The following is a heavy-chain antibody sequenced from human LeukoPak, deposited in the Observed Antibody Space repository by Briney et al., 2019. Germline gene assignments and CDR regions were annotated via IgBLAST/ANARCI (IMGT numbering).Heavy chain of an antibody. V-gene: IGHV4-59*01. D-gene: IGHD1-7*01. J-gene: IGHJ4*02. CDR1: GGSISSYY. CDR3: ARDITGTTICDY. CDR2: IYYSGST. Sequence: SETLSLTCTVSGGSISSYYWSWIRQPPGKGLEWIGYIYYSGSTNYNPSLKSRVTISVDTSKNQFSLKLSSVTAADTAVYYCARDITGTTICDYWGQGTLVTVSS.